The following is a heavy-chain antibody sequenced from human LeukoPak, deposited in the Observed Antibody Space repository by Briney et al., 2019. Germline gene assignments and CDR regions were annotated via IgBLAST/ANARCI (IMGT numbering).Heavy chain of an antibody. D-gene: IGHD6-13*01. CDR3: AREGQAAGNWFTSDWFDP. V-gene: IGHV4-31*03. Sequence: SETLSLTCTVSGGSISSGGYYWSWIRQHPGKGLEWIGYIYYSGSTYYNPSLKSRVTISVDTSKNQFSLKLSSVTAADTAVYYCAREGQAAGNWFTSDWFDPWGQGTLVTVSS. J-gene: IGHJ5*02. CDR2: IYYSGST. CDR1: GGSISSGGYY.